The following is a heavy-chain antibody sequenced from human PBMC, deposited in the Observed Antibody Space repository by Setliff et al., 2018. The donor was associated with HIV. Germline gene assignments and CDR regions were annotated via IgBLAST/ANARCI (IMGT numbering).Heavy chain of an antibody. CDR1: GGSISNFY. J-gene: IGHJ4*02. Sequence: SETLSLTCTVSGGSISNFYWSWIRQPPGKGLESIGEINHSGSTNYNPSLKSRVTISVDTSKNQFSLRLSSVIAADTAVYYCARGPPGSSIGWYVGYWGQGTLVTVSS. CDR2: INHSGST. CDR3: ARGPPGSSIGWYVGY. D-gene: IGHD6-19*01. V-gene: IGHV4-34*01.